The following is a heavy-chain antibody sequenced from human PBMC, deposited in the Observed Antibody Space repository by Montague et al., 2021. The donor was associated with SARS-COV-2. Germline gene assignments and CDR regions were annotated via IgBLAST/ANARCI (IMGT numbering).Heavy chain of an antibody. Sequence: SETLSLTCAVYGGSFGDDHWSWIRQPPGKGLEWIGDIKQSGSTNYNPSLKSRGTISVDTSKNQFSLKLISVTAADTAVYFCARGHLSVSMIVVVFTSASYYFDFWGQGAQVTVSS. CDR1: GGSFGDDH. CDR2: IKQSGST. V-gene: IGHV4-34*01. J-gene: IGHJ4*02. CDR3: ARGHLSVSMIVVVFTSASYYFDF. D-gene: IGHD3-22*01.